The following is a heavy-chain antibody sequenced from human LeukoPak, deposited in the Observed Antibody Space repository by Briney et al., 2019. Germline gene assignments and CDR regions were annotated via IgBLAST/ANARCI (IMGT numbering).Heavy chain of an antibody. J-gene: IGHJ4*02. CDR3: ARALDVDTSIDY. V-gene: IGHV3-48*03. CDR1: GFTFSSYE. D-gene: IGHD5-18*01. CDR2: ISSSGSTI. Sequence: PGGSLRLSCAASGFTFSSYEMNWVRQAPGKGLEWVSYISSSGSTIYYADSVKGRFTISRDNAKNSLYLQMNSLRAEDTAVYYCARALDVDTSIDYWGQGTLVTVSS.